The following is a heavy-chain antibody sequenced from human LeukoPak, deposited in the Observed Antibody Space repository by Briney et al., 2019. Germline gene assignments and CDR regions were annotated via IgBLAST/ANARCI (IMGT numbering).Heavy chain of an antibody. CDR3: ARGARAGYNLEPFDY. D-gene: IGHD5-24*01. Sequence: SETLSLTCAVSGGSISSGGYSWSWIRQPPGKGLEWIGYIYHSGSTYYNPSLKSRVTISVDRSKNQFSLKLSSVTAADTAVYYCARGARAGYNLEPFDYWGQGTLVTVSS. CDR1: GGSISSGGYS. CDR2: IYHSGST. J-gene: IGHJ4*02. V-gene: IGHV4-30-2*01.